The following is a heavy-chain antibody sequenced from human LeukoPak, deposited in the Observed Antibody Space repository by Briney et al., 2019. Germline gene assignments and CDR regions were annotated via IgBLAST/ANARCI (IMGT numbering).Heavy chain of an antibody. CDR1: GGSISRSNW. V-gene: IGHV4-4*02. Sequence: PSATLSLTSAVSGGSISRSNWRSWVRQPPGTELEWIGEIYHSGSTNFNPSLKSRVTISVDKSKNQFSLKLSSVTAADTAVYYCARVGKTTFSGVYYYYYMDVWGKGTTVTVSS. D-gene: IGHD1-26*01. CDR3: ARVGKTTFSGVYYYYYMDV. J-gene: IGHJ6*03. CDR2: IYHSGST.